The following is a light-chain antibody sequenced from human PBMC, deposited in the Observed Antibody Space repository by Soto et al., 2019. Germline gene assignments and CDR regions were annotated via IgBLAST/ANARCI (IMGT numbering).Light chain of an antibody. CDR3: QQSYSNYSIT. V-gene: IGKV1-39*01. CDR2: AAS. CDR1: QSSSSY. J-gene: IGKJ4*01. Sequence: DIQMTQSPSSLSASVGDRVTITCRASQSSSSYLNWYQQKPGKAPKLLIYAASSLQSGVPSRFSRSRSRTDFTLSINSPQPEDFPTHDRQQSYSNYSITSGGRTNV.